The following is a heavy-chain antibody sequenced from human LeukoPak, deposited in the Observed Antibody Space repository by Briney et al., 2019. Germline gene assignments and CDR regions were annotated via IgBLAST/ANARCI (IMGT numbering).Heavy chain of an antibody. D-gene: IGHD6-6*01. CDR1: GGSMRSSSYY. CDR3: ARLLQYSGSSRFFQH. Sequence: PSETLSLTCNVSGGSMRSSSYYWGWLRQPPGKGLAWNGSIYYIGITYYNPALQGRLGISVDTSKNQSSLRLSSVTAADTAVYHCARLLQYSGSSRFFQHGGLGTLVTVSS. CDR2: IYYIGIT. J-gene: IGHJ1*01. V-gene: IGHV4-39*01.